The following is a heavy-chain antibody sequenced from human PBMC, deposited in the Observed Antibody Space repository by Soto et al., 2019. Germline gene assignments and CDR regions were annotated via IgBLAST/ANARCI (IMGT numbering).Heavy chain of an antibody. CDR2: IWYDGSNK. J-gene: IGHJ3*02. D-gene: IGHD6-13*01. V-gene: IGHV3-33*01. CDR3: AREDSSSWWIAGTGALDI. Sequence: QVQLVESGGGVVQPGRSLRLSCAASGFTFSSYGMHWVRQAPGKGLEWVAVIWYDGSNKYYADSVKGRFTISRDNSKNPLYLQMNSLRAEDTAVYYCAREDSSSWWIAGTGALDIWGQGTMVTVSS. CDR1: GFTFSSYG.